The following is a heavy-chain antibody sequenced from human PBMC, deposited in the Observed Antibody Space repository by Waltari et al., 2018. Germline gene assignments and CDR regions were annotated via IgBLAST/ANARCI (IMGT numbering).Heavy chain of an antibody. V-gene: IGHV3-15*01. CDR1: GLTFNPAW. CDR2: IKSKTDGGTT. CDR3: TTTRWFTFDY. D-gene: IGHD2-15*01. J-gene: IGHJ4*02. Sequence: EVQLVESGGGLVKPGGPLSLSCAVSGLTFNPAWMSWVRQAPGKGLDGVGHIKSKTDGGTTDYAAPVKGRLTISRDDSKNTLYLQMNSLKTEDTAVYYCTTTRWFTFDYWGQGTLVTVSS.